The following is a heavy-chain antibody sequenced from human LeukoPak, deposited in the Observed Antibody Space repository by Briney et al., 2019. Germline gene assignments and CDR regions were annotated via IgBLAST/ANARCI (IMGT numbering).Heavy chain of an antibody. Sequence: SETLSLTCTVSGGSISSYYWSWIRQPPGKGLEWIGYIYHSGSTYYNPSLKSRVTISVDRSKNQFSLKLSSVTAADTAVYYCARAMVRGVIGAFDIWGQGTMVTVSS. CDR1: GGSISSYY. CDR2: IYHSGST. J-gene: IGHJ3*02. V-gene: IGHV4-59*12. D-gene: IGHD3-10*01. CDR3: ARAMVRGVIGAFDI.